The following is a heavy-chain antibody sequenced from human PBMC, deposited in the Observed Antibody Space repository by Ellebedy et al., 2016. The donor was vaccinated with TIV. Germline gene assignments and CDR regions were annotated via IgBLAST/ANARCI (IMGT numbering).Heavy chain of an antibody. CDR1: GFTFSSYA. Sequence: GESLKISCAASGFTFSSYAMSWVRQAPGKGLEWVSTITTSGGGTYYADSVKGRFTISSDNSKNTLYLPMNSLRAEDTAAYYCAKDVASATYLFDSWGQGTLVTASS. D-gene: IGHD6-19*01. V-gene: IGHV3-23*01. CDR2: ITTSGGGT. CDR3: AKDVASATYLFDS. J-gene: IGHJ4*02.